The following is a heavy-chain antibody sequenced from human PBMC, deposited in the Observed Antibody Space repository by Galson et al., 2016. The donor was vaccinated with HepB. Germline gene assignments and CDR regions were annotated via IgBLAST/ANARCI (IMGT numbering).Heavy chain of an antibody. CDR3: ARMDPALISGFDY. D-gene: IGHD2-15*01. J-gene: IGHJ4*03. V-gene: IGHV4-61*01. Sequence: ETLSLTCTVSGGSISSGNYYWSWVRQPPGKRLEWIGDIYYSGTTNYKPSLKSRVTISVDTSKNQFSLRLSSVTAADTAVYYCARMDPALISGFDYWGQGTVVIVSS. CDR1: GGSISSGNYY. CDR2: IYYSGTT.